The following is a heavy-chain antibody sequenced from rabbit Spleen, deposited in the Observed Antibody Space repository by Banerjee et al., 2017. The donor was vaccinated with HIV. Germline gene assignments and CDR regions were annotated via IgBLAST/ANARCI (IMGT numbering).Heavy chain of an antibody. J-gene: IGHJ6*01. Sequence: EESGGGLVKPEGSLTITCTASGFSFSVDYFPCWVRQAPGKGLEWIACIYTGISTNTYYANWATGRFTISKTSSTTVTLQMTSLTVADTAAYFCSRDTGSSFSSYGMDLWGQGTLVTVS. CDR2: IYTGISTNT. CDR3: SRDTGSSFSSYGMDL. CDR1: GFSFSVDYF. V-gene: IGHV1S45*01. D-gene: IGHD8-1*01.